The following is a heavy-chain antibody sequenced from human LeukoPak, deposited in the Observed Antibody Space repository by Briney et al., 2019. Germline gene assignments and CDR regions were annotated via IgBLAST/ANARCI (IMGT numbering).Heavy chain of an antibody. Sequence: SVTVSCKASGGTFSSYAISWVRQAPGQGLEWMGRIIPILGIANYAQKFQGRVTITADKSTSTAYMELSSLRSEDTAVYYCARVNHGIAVAGNLDYWGQGTLVTVSS. J-gene: IGHJ4*02. D-gene: IGHD6-19*01. CDR1: GGTFSSYA. CDR3: ARVNHGIAVAGNLDY. V-gene: IGHV1-69*04. CDR2: IIPILGIA.